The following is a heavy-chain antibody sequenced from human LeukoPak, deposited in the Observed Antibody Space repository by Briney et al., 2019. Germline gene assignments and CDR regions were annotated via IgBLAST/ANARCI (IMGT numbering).Heavy chain of an antibody. D-gene: IGHD3-16*01. Sequence: GESLKISCNGSGYSFTSYWIGWVRQMPGKGLEWVGIIYPGDSDTRYSPSFQGQVTISADKSISTAYLQWSSLKASDTAMYYCARSRGSYNNWFDPWGQGTLVTVSS. V-gene: IGHV5-51*01. CDR1: GYSFTSYW. J-gene: IGHJ5*02. CDR2: IYPGDSDT. CDR3: ARSRGSYNNWFDP.